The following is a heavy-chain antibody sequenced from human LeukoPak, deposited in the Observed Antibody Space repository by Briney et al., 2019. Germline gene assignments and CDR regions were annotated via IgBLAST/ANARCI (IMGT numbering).Heavy chain of an antibody. J-gene: IGHJ4*02. CDR1: GGSFSGYY. CDR3: ATTSGKLPVDS. D-gene: IGHD1-7*01. V-gene: IGHV4-59*01. Sequence: SETLSLTCAVYGGSFSGYYWSWIRQPPGKGLEWIGFIHYSGSTSYNPSLHSRVTISIDTSKNQFSLRLTSVTAAVTALYYCATTSGKLPVDSWGQGTLVTVSS. CDR2: IHYSGST.